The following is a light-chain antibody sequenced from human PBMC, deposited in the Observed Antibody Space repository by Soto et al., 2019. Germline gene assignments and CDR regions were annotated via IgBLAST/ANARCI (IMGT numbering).Light chain of an antibody. CDR3: QQCGSSPGS. J-gene: IGKJ1*01. V-gene: IGKV3-20*01. Sequence: IVMSRATAKLSVSPGSIDTISCRASQSVSSSLAWYQQKPGQAPRLLFFGASIRATGLPDRFSGGGSGTDFTLTIISRERVDFALYYCQQCGSSPGSFTQGTKVDI. CDR1: QSVSSS. CDR2: GAS.